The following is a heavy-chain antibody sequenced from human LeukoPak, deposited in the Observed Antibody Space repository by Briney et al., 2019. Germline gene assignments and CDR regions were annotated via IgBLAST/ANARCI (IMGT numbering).Heavy chain of an antibody. CDR1: GYTFTSYD. V-gene: IGHV1-8*01. CDR3: ARGRADSIAAGD. CDR2: MNPNSGNT. D-gene: IGHD6-13*01. Sequence: ASVKVSYKASGYTFTSYDINWVRQATGQGLEWMGWMNPNSGNTGYAQKFQGRVTMTRNTSISTAYMELSSLRSEDTAVYYCARGRADSIAAGDWGQGTLVTVSS. J-gene: IGHJ4*02.